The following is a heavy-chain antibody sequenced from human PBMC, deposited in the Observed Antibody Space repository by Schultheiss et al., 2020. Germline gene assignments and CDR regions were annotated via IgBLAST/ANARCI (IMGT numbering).Heavy chain of an antibody. V-gene: IGHV3-33*08. CDR3: ARESCSGGSCYRYGMDV. CDR1: GFTFSSYW. D-gene: IGHD2-15*01. Sequence: GGSLRLSCAASGFTFSSYWMSWVRQAPGKGLEWVAVIWYDGSNKYHADSVKGRFTISRDNSKNTLYLQMNSLRAEDTAVYYCARESCSGGSCYRYGMDVWGQGTTVTVSS. CDR2: IWYDGSNK. J-gene: IGHJ6*02.